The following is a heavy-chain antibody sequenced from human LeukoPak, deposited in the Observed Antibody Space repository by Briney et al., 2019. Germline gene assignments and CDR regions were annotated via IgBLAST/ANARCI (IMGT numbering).Heavy chain of an antibody. Sequence: GGSLRLSCAASGFMFSSNWMSWVRLAPGKGLEWVANIKEDGTETYYVDPVKGRFTISRDNAKNSLYLQMNSLRAEDTAVYYCAKDGGLWVSAHWGDSWGRGTLVTVSS. V-gene: IGHV3-7*03. D-gene: IGHD7-27*01. CDR1: GFMFSSNW. CDR2: IKEDGTET. J-gene: IGHJ4*02. CDR3: AKDGGLWVSAHWGDS.